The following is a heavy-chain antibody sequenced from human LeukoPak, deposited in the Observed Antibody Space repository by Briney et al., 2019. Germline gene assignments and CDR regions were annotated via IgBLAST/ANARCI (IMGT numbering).Heavy chain of an antibody. J-gene: IGHJ6*03. V-gene: IGHV4-34*01. CDR2: ISHSGST. Sequence: SETLSLTCAVYGGSFSGYYWSWIRQPPGKGLEWIGEISHSGSTNYNPSLKSRVTISVDTSKNQFSLKLSSVTAADTAVYYCARGGGRRYYYYYYYVDVWGKGTTVTVSS. CDR3: ARGGGRRYYYYYYYVDV. CDR1: GGSFSGYY.